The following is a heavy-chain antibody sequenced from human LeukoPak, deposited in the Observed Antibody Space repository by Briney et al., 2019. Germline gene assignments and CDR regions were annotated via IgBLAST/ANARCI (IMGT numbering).Heavy chain of an antibody. Sequence: SVKVSCRASGGTFSSYAISWVRQAPGQGLEWMGGIIPIFGTANYAQKFQGRVTITADESTSTAYMELSSLRSEDTAVYYCASVTPYCGGDCYLGAFDIWGQGTMVTVSS. CDR3: ASVTPYCGGDCYLGAFDI. V-gene: IGHV1-69*01. CDR1: GGTFSSYA. CDR2: IIPIFGTA. D-gene: IGHD2-21*02. J-gene: IGHJ3*02.